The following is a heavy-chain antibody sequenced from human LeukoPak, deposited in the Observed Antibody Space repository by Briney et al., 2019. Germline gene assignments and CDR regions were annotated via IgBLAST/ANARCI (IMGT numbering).Heavy chain of an antibody. CDR2: ISYDGRNI. V-gene: IGHV3-30*18. Sequence: PGGSLRLSCAASGFTFNNFGMHWVRQAPGKGLEWVAVISYDGRNIHYPDSVKGRFTISRDISTDTLWLQMDSLRTEDTAVYYCAKGPLRGTAAAIEYWGQGTLVTVSS. CDR3: AKGPLRGTAAAIEY. J-gene: IGHJ4*02. D-gene: IGHD2-2*01. CDR1: GFTFNNFG.